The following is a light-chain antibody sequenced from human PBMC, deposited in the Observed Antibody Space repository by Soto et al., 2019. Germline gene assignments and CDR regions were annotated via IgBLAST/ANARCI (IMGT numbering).Light chain of an antibody. V-gene: IGKV3-11*01. CDR1: QSVSSY. CDR3: QQRSNLIT. J-gene: IGKJ5*01. Sequence: EIVLTQSPATLSLSPGERATLSCRASQSVSSYLAWYQQKPGQAPRLLIYDASNRATGIPARFSGSGSGTDFTLTIGSLEPEDFAVYYCQQRSNLITFGQGTRLE. CDR2: DAS.